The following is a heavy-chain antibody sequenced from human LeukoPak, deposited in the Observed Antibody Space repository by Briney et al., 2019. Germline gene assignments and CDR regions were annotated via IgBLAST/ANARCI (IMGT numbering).Heavy chain of an antibody. V-gene: IGHV3-30*18. D-gene: IGHD2-15*01. J-gene: IGHJ4*02. CDR3: AKSARRVFIVVVVAAPDY. Sequence: PGRSLRLSCAASGFTFSSYGMHWVRQAPGKGLEWVAVISYDGSNKYYADSVKGRFTISRDNSKNTLYLQMNSLRAEDTAVYYCAKSARRVFIVVVVAAPDYWGQGALVTVSS. CDR1: GFTFSSYG. CDR2: ISYDGSNK.